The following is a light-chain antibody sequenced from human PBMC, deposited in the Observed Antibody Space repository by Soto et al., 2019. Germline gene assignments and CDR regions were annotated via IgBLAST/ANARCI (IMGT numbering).Light chain of an antibody. CDR3: QQHISFPVT. J-gene: IGKJ4*01. CDR1: QSISSG. CDR2: GAS. V-gene: IGKV1-5*01. Sequence: DIQMTQSPSTLSGSVGDRVPLSCRASQSISSGLAWYQQKPGKAPRLLIYGASTMASGAPARFSGSGSGTEFTLTISSLQSDDFAVYYCQQHISFPVTFGGGTKVDIK.